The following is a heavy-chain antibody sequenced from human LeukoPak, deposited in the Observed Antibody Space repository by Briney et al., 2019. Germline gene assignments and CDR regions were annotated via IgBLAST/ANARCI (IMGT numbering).Heavy chain of an antibody. Sequence: PGGSLRLSCAASGFTFSSYGMNWVRQAPGTGLQWVSYISSGRPTINYADSVRGRFTVSRDNAKRSLYLQMNNLRVEDTAVYYCARGGAARPDYGGQGTLVTVSS. CDR1: GFTFSSYG. CDR3: ARGGAARPDY. CDR2: ISSGRPTI. V-gene: IGHV3-48*04. J-gene: IGHJ4*02. D-gene: IGHD6-6*01.